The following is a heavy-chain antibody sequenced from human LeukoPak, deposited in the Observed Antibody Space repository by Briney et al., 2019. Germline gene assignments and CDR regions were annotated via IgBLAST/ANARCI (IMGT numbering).Heavy chain of an antibody. CDR1: GYTFTGYY. V-gene: IGHV1-2*02. CDR3: ARDRGYSYADAFDI. J-gene: IGHJ3*02. D-gene: IGHD5-18*01. Sequence: GASVKVSCKASGYTFTGYYMHWVRQAPGQGLAWMGWINPNSGGTNYAQKFQGRVTMTRDTSISTAYMELSRLRSDDTAVYYCARDRGYSYADAFDIWGQGTMVTVSS. CDR2: INPNSGGT.